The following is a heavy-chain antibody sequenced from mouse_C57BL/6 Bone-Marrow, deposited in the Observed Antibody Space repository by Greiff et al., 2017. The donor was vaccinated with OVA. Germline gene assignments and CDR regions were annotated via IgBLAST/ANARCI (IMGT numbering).Heavy chain of an antibody. CDR3: AIGDYDVWYAIDY. CDR2: IDPSDSET. CDR1: GYTFTSYW. Sequence: QVQLQQPGAELVRPGSSVKLSCKASGYTFTSYWMPWVKQRPIQGLEWIGNIDPSDSETHYNQKFKDKATLTVDKSSSTAYMQLSSLTSEDSAVYYCAIGDYDVWYAIDYWGQGTSVTVSS. D-gene: IGHD2-4*01. V-gene: IGHV1-52*01. J-gene: IGHJ4*01.